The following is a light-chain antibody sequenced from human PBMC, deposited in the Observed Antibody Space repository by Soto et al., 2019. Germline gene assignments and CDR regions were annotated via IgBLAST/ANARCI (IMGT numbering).Light chain of an antibody. J-gene: IGLJ1*01. V-gene: IGLV2-14*01. CDR2: AVS. Sequence: SVLPKPASGTGFPGQSIAISCTGTSSDVGGYNYVSWYQQHPGKAPKLMIYAVSNRPSGVSNRFSGSKSGNTASLTISGLQAEDEADYYCSSYTSSSTYVFGTGTKVTVL. CDR1: SSDVGGYNY. CDR3: SSYTSSSTYV.